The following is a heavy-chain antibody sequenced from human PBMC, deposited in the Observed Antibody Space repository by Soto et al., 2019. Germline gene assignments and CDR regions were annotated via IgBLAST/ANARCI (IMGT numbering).Heavy chain of an antibody. CDR2: VNAYNGNT. CDR3: AREAVSGRTGFDY. J-gene: IGHJ4*02. Sequence: ASVKVSCKASGYTFTSYGISWVRQAPGQGLEWMGWVNAYNGNTNYAQKFQGRVTMTTDTSTSTAYMELRSLRFDDSAVYYCAREAVSGRTGFDYWGQGTLVTVSS. CDR1: GYTFTSYG. D-gene: IGHD6-19*01. V-gene: IGHV1-18*01.